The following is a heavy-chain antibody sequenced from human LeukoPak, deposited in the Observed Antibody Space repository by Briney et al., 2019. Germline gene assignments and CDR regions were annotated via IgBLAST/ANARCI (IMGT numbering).Heavy chain of an antibody. CDR1: GFAFTNTW. V-gene: IGHV3-15*01. D-gene: IGHD3-16*01. Sequence: PGGSLRLSCAASGFAFTNTWMSWVRQAPGKGLEWVGRIKSKSDGGTTDYVASVKGRFTISRDDSQNTLYLQMNSLQSEDTALYYCTTDRFQWGQGTLVTVSS. J-gene: IGHJ4*02. CDR2: IKSKSDGGTT. CDR3: TTDRFQ.